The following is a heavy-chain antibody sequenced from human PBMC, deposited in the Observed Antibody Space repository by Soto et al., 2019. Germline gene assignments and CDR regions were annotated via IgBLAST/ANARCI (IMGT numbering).Heavy chain of an antibody. Sequence: ASVKVSCKASGYTFTSYGISWVRQAPGQGPEWMGWISGTNGYTKYAQKFQGRVTLTTDTSTSTAFMELWSLRSDDTAVYYCARSNPVVIAVHYYGMDVWGQGTAVTVSS. J-gene: IGHJ6*02. CDR3: ARSNPVVIAVHYYGMDV. CDR1: GYTFTSYG. CDR2: ISGTNGYT. V-gene: IGHV1-18*01. D-gene: IGHD6-19*01.